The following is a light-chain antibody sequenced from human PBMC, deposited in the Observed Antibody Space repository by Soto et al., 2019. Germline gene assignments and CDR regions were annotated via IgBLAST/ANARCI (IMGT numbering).Light chain of an antibody. CDR2: KGT. CDR3: CSSAPESTYV. Sequence: SVLAQPASVSGSPGQSITISCTGTSSDVGAYNSVSWYQQHPHRAPQVIIYKGTQRPSGVSNRFSGSTSGNAASLTISALQADDGADYFCCSSAPESTYVFGTGTKVTVL. J-gene: IGLJ1*01. CDR1: SSDVGAYNS. V-gene: IGLV2-23*01.